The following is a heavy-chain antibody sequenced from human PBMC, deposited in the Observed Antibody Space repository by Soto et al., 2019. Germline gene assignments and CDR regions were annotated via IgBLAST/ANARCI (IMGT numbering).Heavy chain of an antibody. V-gene: IGHV3-30*18. J-gene: IGHJ6*02. CDR3: AKGYSDYYYYDRDV. D-gene: IGHD3-16*02. CDR2: ISYDGSNK. CDR1: GFTFSSYG. Sequence: QVQLVESGGGVVQPGRSLRLSCAASGFTFSSYGMHCVRQAPGKGLEWVAVISYDGSNKYYADSVKGRFTISRDNPKNALYLPMNCLRAEDAAVYYCAKGYSDYYYYDRDVWGQGTTVTVSS.